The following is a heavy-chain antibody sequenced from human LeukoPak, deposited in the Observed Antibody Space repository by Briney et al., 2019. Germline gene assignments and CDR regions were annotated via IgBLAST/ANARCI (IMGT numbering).Heavy chain of an antibody. CDR3: ARRIVGATYYFDY. CDR1: GFTFSSYA. CDR2: ISYDGSNK. V-gene: IGHV3-30*04. D-gene: IGHD1-26*01. J-gene: IGHJ4*02. Sequence: PGGSLRLSCAASGFTFSSYAMHWVRQAPGKGLEWVAVISYDGSNKYYADSVKGRFTISRDNSKNTLYLQMNSLRAEDTALYYCARRIVGATYYFDYWGQGTLVTVSS.